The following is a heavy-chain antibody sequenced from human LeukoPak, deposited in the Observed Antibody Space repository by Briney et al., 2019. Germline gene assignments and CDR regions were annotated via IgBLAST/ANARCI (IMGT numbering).Heavy chain of an antibody. D-gene: IGHD2-15*01. V-gene: IGHV3-66*01. CDR2: IYSGGST. J-gene: IGHJ4*02. CDR1: GFTVSSNY. Sequence: PGGSLRLSCAASGFTVSSNYMSWVRQAPGKGLEWVSVIYSGGSTYYADSVKGRFTISRDNSKNTLYLQMNSLRAEDTAVYYCARDPGTPYCSGGSSYEWDDYWGQGTLVTVSS. CDR3: ARDPGTPYCSGGSSYEWDDY.